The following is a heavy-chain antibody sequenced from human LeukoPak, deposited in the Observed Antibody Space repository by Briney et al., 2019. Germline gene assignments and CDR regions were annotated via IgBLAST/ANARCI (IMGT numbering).Heavy chain of an antibody. CDR2: INPNSGGT. CDR1: GYTFTGYY. CDR3: SREDY. Sequence: ASVKVSCKASGYTFTGYYLHWVRQAPGQGLEWVGWINPNSGGTNDAQKFQGRVTMTRDTSISTVYMELSRLISDDTAVYYCSREDYWGQGTLVTVSS. J-gene: IGHJ4*02. V-gene: IGHV1-2*02.